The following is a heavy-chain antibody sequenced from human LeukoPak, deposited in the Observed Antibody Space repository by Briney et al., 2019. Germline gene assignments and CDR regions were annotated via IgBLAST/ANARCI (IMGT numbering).Heavy chain of an antibody. CDR2: FDPEDGET. J-gene: IGHJ4*02. CDR3: ARDRWVTTVNFDY. D-gene: IGHD4-17*01. CDR1: GYTLTELS. Sequence: ASVKVSCKVSGYTLTELSMHWVRQAPGKGLEWMGGFDPEDGETIYAQKFQGRVTITRDTSASTAYMELSSLRSEDTAVFYCARDRWVTTVNFDYWGQGTLVTVSS. V-gene: IGHV1-24*01.